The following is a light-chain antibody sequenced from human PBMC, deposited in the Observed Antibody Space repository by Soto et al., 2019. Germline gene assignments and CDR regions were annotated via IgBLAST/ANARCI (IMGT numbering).Light chain of an antibody. CDR1: SSDVGRYNY. CDR2: DVS. CDR3: SSYTSSSTVV. Sequence: QSALTQPASVSGSPGQSIAISCTGTSSDVGRYNYVSWYQQHPGKAPKLMIYDVSNRTSGVSNRFSGSKSGNTASLTISGLQDEDEADYYCSSYTSSSTVVFGGGTKLTVL. J-gene: IGLJ2*01. V-gene: IGLV2-14*03.